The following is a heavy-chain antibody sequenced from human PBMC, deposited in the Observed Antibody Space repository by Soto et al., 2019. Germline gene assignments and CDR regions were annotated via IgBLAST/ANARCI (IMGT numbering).Heavy chain of an antibody. V-gene: IGHV4-61*01. Sequence: QVQLQESGPGLVKPSETLSLTCTVSGGSVSSGSYYWSWIRQPPGKGLEWIGYIYYSGSTNYNPPLKSRVTIAVDTSKNQSSLKLSSVTAADTAVYYCAGDSSSSSCWFDPWGQGTLVTVSS. CDR2: IYYSGST. CDR3: AGDSSSSSCWFDP. J-gene: IGHJ5*02. D-gene: IGHD6-6*01. CDR1: GGSVSSGSYY.